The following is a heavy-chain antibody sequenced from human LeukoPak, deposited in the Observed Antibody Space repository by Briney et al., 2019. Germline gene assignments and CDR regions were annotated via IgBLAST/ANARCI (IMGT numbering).Heavy chain of an antibody. D-gene: IGHD3-10*01. Sequence: GGSLEISCKGSGYSFTSYWIGWVRQMPGKGLEWMGIIYPGDSDTRYSPSFQGQVTISADKSISTAYLQWSSLKASDTAMYYCASSYYYGSGSYFHYGMDVWGKGTTVTVSS. CDR3: ASSYYYGSGSYFHYGMDV. CDR1: GYSFTSYW. V-gene: IGHV5-51*01. CDR2: IYPGDSDT. J-gene: IGHJ6*04.